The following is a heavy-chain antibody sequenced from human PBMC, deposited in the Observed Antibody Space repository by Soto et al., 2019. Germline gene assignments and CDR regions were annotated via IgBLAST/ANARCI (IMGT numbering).Heavy chain of an antibody. CDR2: ISSSSSTI. V-gene: IGHV3-48*02. CDR1: GFTFSSYS. Sequence: PGGSLRLSCAASGFTFSSYSMNWVRQAPGKGLEGVSYISSSSSTIYYADSVKGRFTISRENAKNSLHLQMNSLRDEDTAVYYSARKDCTNGVCYYHDAFDIWGQGTMVTV. D-gene: IGHD2-8*01. CDR3: ARKDCTNGVCYYHDAFDI. J-gene: IGHJ3*02.